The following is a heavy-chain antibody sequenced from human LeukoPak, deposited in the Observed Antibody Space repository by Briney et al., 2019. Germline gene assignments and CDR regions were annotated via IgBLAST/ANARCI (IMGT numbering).Heavy chain of an antibody. CDR3: ARGRRWVPAAIPNWFDP. Sequence: SETLSLTCAVYGGSFSGYYWSWIRQPPGKGLEWIGEINHSGSTNYNPSLKSRVTISVDTSKNQFSLKLSSVTAADTAVYYCARGRRWVPAAIPNWFDPWGQGTLVTVSS. CDR2: INHSGST. D-gene: IGHD2-2*01. J-gene: IGHJ5*02. V-gene: IGHV4-34*01. CDR1: GGSFSGYY.